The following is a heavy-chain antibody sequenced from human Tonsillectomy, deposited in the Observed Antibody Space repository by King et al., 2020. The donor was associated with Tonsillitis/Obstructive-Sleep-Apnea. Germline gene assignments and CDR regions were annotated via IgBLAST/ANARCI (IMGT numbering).Heavy chain of an antibody. CDR2: ISSSGSTI. J-gene: IGHJ4*02. D-gene: IGHD5-18*01. CDR3: ARDLGVQLWADDY. Sequence: QLVQSGGGLVQPGGSLRLSCAASGFTFSSYEMNWVRQAPGKGREWVSYISSSGSTIYYADSVKGRFTISRDNAKNSLYLQMNSLRAEDTAVYYCARDLGVQLWADDYWGQGTLVTVSS. V-gene: IGHV3-48*03. CDR1: GFTFSSYE.